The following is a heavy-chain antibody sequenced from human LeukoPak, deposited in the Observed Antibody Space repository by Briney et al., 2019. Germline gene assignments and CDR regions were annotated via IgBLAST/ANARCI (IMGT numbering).Heavy chain of an antibody. CDR3: VRAVGPYDY. J-gene: IGHJ4*02. CDR2: IWYDGGIK. Sequence: AGGSLKLSCEASGFVFSTYGMHWVRQAPGKGLEWVAVIWYDGGIKYYVGSVKGRFTISRDNSKNTLYLQMNSLRVEDTGIYYCVRAVGPYDYWGQGSLVTVSA. D-gene: IGHD1-26*01. CDR1: GFVFSTYG. V-gene: IGHV3-33*01.